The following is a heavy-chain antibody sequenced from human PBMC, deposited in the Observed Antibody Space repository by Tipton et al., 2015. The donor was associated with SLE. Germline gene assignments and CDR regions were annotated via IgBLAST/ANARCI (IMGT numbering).Heavy chain of an antibody. J-gene: IGHJ4*02. CDR2: VYRTA. V-gene: IGHV4-39*07. CDR1: GGSISSGGYY. D-gene: IGHD1-14*01. CDR3: VSGVGNTGRFHY. Sequence: TLSLTCTVSGGSISSGGYYWSWIRQSPVKGLEWIGIVYRTAYYNPSLKSRVTVSVETSKNEVSLKLNSVTASDTAVYYCVSGVGNTGRFHYWGQGALVTVSS.